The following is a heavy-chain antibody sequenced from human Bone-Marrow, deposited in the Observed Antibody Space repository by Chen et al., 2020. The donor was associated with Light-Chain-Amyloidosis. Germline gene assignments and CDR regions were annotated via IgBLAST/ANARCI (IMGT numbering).Heavy chain of an antibody. V-gene: IGHV3-23*01. CDR3: AKSLRGECTSCYTPFDY. J-gene: IGHJ4*02. D-gene: IGHD2-2*02. CDR2: ISGSGGCT. Sequence: EVQLLESGGGLVQPGGSLRLFWAASGFTFSSYAMSWVRQAPGKWLEWVSAISGSGGCTYYSVSVKGRFTISRHNSKNTLYLQMHILRAEYTAVYSCAKSLRGECTSCYTPFDYWGQGTLVTVSS. CDR1: GFTFSSYA.